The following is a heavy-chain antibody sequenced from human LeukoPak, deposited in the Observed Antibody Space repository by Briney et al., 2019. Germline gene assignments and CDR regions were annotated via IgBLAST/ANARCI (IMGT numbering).Heavy chain of an antibody. CDR1: GFTFSSYA. D-gene: IGHD4-17*01. J-gene: IGHJ6*02. CDR2: ISGSGGST. V-gene: IGHV3-23*01. Sequence: GGSLRLSCAASGFTFSSYAMSWVRQAPGKGLEWVSAISGSGGSTYYADSVKGRFTISRDNSKNTLYLQMNSLRAEDTAVYYCAKIFPPTGDYGFYAGRIPPYYYYGMDVWGQGTTVTVSS. CDR3: AKIFPPTGDYGFYAGRIPPYYYYGMDV.